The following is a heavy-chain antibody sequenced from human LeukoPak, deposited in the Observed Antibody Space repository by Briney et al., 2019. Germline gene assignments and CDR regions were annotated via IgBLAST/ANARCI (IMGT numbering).Heavy chain of an antibody. CDR3: ARRETPSSVVVVPAAIPDDAFDI. CDR2: IYYSGST. V-gene: IGHV4-39*01. Sequence: PSETLSLTCTVSGGSISSSSYYWGWIRQPPGKGLEWIGSIYYSGSTYYNPSLKSRVTISVDTSKNQFSLKLSSVTAADTAVYYCARRETPSSVVVVPAAIPDDAFDIWGQGTMVTVSS. CDR1: GGSISSSSYY. J-gene: IGHJ3*02. D-gene: IGHD2-2*02.